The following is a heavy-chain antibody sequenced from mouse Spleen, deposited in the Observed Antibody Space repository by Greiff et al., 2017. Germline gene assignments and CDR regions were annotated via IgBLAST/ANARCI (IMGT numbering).Heavy chain of an antibody. V-gene: IGHV5-17*01. Sequence: EVKLVESGGGLVKPGGSLKLSCAASGFTFSDYGMHWVRQAPEKGLEWVAYISSGSSTIYYADTVKGRFTISRDNAKNTLFLQMTSLRSEDTAMYYCARSILRYAMDYWGQGTSVTVSS. CDR3: ARSILRYAMDY. D-gene: IGHD1-1*01. CDR2: ISSGSSTI. CDR1: GFTFSDYG. J-gene: IGHJ4*01.